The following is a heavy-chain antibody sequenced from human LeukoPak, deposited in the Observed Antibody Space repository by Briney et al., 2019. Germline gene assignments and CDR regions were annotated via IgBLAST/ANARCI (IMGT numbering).Heavy chain of an antibody. Sequence: PGGSLRLSCAASGFTFSSYSMNWVRQAPGKGLEWVSYISSSSSTIYYADSVKGRFTISRDNAKNSLYLQMNSLKTEDTAVYYCTRVYINHPDYWGQGTLVTVSS. CDR1: GFTFSSYS. CDR3: TRVYINHPDY. D-gene: IGHD1-14*01. J-gene: IGHJ4*02. V-gene: IGHV3-48*01. CDR2: ISSSSSTI.